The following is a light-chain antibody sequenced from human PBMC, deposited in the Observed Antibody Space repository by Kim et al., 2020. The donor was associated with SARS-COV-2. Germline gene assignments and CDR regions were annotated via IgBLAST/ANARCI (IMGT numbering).Light chain of an antibody. CDR1: SSDVGAYNF. CDR2: DVS. Sequence: QSALTQPASVSGSPGQSITISCTGTSSDVGAYNFVSWYQQHPGKAPKLIISDVSRRPSGVSSRFSGSKSGNTASLTISGLQAEDEADYSCSCVTSSNTLLFGGGTQLTVL. CDR3: SCVTSSNTLL. V-gene: IGLV2-14*03. J-gene: IGLJ2*01.